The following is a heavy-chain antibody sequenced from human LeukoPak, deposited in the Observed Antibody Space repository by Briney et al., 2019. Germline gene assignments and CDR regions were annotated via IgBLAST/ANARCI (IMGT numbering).Heavy chain of an antibody. CDR2: VDPEDGET. D-gene: IGHD3-3*01. J-gene: IGHJ4*02. CDR3: ATVARSSITIFGVALLH. Sequence: GASVTISCKVSGYTFTDYYMHWVQQAPGKGLEWMGLVDPEDGETIYAEKFQGRVTITADTSTDTAYMELSSLRSEDTAVYYCATVARSSITIFGVALLHWGQGTLVTVSS. V-gene: IGHV1-69-2*01. CDR1: GYTFTDYY.